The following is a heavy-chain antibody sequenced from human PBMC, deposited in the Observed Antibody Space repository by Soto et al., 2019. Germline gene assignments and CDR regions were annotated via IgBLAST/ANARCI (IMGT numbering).Heavy chain of an antibody. J-gene: IGHJ4*02. D-gene: IGHD5-18*01. CDR2: IYPGDSDT. CDR3: AKKDGYAVEY. CDR1: GYSFVSYW. V-gene: IGHV5-51*01. Sequence: GESLKISCKGSGYSFVSYWIAWVRQMPGKGLEWMGSIYPGDSDTTYSPSIQGQVTISADKSSTTVYLQWNTLKASDTAMYYCAKKDGYAVEYWGQGTQVTVSS.